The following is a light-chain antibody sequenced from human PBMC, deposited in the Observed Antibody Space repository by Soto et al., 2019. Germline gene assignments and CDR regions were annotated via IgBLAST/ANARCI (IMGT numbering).Light chain of an antibody. CDR2: GAS. Sequence: EIVLTQSPGTLSLSPGERATLSCRASQSVSSSYLAWFQQKPGQAPRLLIYGASTRATGIPARFSGSGSGTDFTLTISSLQAEDVAVYYCQQYYSTPITFGQGTRLEI. J-gene: IGKJ5*01. CDR3: QQYYSTPIT. CDR1: QSVSSSY. V-gene: IGKV3-20*01.